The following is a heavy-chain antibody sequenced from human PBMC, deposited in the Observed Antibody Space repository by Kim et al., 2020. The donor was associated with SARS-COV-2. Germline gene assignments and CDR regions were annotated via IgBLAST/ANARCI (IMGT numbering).Heavy chain of an antibody. CDR1: GGTFSRYA. Sequence: SVKVSCKASGGTFSRYAISWVRQAPGQGLEWMGWIISIYGTSNYAQKFQGRVTITADESTSTPNMELSSLRSEDTTGYYCARRKVEYYDFWSGVGWFDHWGQGTLVTVSS. V-gene: IGHV1-69*13. CDR3: ARRKVEYYDFWSGVGWFDH. J-gene: IGHJ5*02. D-gene: IGHD3-3*01. CDR2: IISIYGTS.